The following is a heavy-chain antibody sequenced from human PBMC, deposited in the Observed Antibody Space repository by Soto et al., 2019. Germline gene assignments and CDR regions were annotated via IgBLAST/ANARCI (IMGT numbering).Heavy chain of an antibody. CDR3: ATRLGYSGMDV. Sequence: SETLSLTCAVSGGSISSSNWWSGVRQPPGKGLEWIGEIYHSGSTNYNPSLKSRVTISVDKSKNQFSLKLSSVTAADTAVYYCATRLGYSGMDVWGPGTTVTVSS. V-gene: IGHV4-4*02. D-gene: IGHD2-21*01. CDR1: GGSISSSNW. CDR2: IYHSGST. J-gene: IGHJ6*02.